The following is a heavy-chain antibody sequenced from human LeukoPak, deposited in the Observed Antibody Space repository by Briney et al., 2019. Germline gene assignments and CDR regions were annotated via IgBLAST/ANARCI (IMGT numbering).Heavy chain of an antibody. V-gene: IGHV4-38-2*01. CDR3: ARPPSPGDQLVRSYFDN. D-gene: IGHD6-6*01. Sequence: SETLSLTCAVSGYSISSGYYWGWIRQPPGKRQEWIGSFDHGGRTHYNPSLKSRVTVSIDTSKNQFSLKLSSVTAADTAVYYCARPPSPGDQLVRSYFDNWGRGTLVTVSS. CDR2: FDHGGRT. J-gene: IGHJ4*02. CDR1: GYSISSGYY.